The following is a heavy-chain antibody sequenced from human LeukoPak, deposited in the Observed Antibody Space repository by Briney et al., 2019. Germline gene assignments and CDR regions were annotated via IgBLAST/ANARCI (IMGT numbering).Heavy chain of an antibody. CDR2: ISSNGDGT. Sequence: GGSLRLSCAASGFTFSSYPMHWVRQAPGKGLEYLSAISSNGDGTYYANSVKGRFTISRDNSKNTLYLQLGSLRPEDTAVYYCNSDTDNSGYYDYWGQGTLVTVSS. D-gene: IGHD3-22*01. CDR3: NSDTDNSGYYDY. CDR1: GFTFSSYP. V-gene: IGHV3-64*01. J-gene: IGHJ4*02.